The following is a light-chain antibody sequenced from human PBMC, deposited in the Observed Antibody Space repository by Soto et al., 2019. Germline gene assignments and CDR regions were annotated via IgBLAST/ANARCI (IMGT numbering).Light chain of an antibody. Sequence: QSVLTQPPSVSVAPGQTVTISCSGSNSNIGKNFVSWYQQLPGTAPKLLIYDNDKRPSGIPDRFSGSKSGSSATLGITGLQTGDEADYYCGTWDGSLNGGVFGTGTKLTVL. CDR3: GTWDGSLNGGV. V-gene: IGLV1-51*01. CDR1: NSNIGKNF. CDR2: DND. J-gene: IGLJ1*01.